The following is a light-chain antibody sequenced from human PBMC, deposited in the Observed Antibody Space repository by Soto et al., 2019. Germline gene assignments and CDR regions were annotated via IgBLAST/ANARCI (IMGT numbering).Light chain of an antibody. J-gene: IGKJ2*01. CDR3: QQCDNLPFT. CDR1: QDIKHY. CDR2: DAS. Sequence: DVLMTQSPSSLSASVGDRVTITCQASQDIKHYLNWYQQKPGKAPKLLIYDASNLETGVTLRFSGSGSGTEFTFTISSLQPEDIATYYCQQCDNLPFTFGQGTELEMK. V-gene: IGKV1-33*01.